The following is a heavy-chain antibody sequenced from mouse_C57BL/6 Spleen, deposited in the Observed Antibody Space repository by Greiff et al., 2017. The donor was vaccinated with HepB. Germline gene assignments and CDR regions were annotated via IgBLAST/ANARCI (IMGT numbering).Heavy chain of an antibody. CDR1: GYSITSGYY. V-gene: IGHV3-6*01. D-gene: IGHD3-2*02. CDR3: ARQLRDGGFAY. Sequence: VQLKESGPGLVKPSQSLSLTCSVTGYSITSGYYWNWIRQFPGNKLEWMGYISYDGSNNYNPSLKNRISITRDTSKNQFFLKLNSVTTEDTATYYCARQLRDGGFAYWGQGTLVTVSA. CDR2: ISYDGSN. J-gene: IGHJ3*01.